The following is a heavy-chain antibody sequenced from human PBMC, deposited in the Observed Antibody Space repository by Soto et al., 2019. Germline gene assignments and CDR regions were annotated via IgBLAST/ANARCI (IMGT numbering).Heavy chain of an antibody. D-gene: IGHD3-9*01. CDR3: ARDMSLYDILTGFDY. J-gene: IGHJ4*02. CDR2: IKQDGSEK. Sequence: GGSLRLSCAASGFTFSSYWMSWVRQAPGKGLEWVANIKQDGSEKYYVDSVKGRFTISRDNAKNSLYLQMNSLRAEDTAVYYCARDMSLYDILTGFDYWGQGTLVTVSS. V-gene: IGHV3-7*01. CDR1: GFTFSSYW.